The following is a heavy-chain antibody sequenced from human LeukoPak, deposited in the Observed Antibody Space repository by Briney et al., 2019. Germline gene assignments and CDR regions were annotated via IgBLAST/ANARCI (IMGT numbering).Heavy chain of an antibody. D-gene: IGHD6-6*01. J-gene: IGHJ4*02. V-gene: IGHV1-2*02. CDR1: GYTFTGYY. CDR2: INPNSGGT. CDR3: ARVARIAARPGVVYFDY. Sequence: ASVKVSCKASGYTFTGYYMHWVRQAPGQGLEWMGWINPNSGGTNYAQKFQGRVTMTRDTSISTAYMELSRLRSDDTAVYYCARVARIAARPGVVYFDYWGQGTLVTVSS.